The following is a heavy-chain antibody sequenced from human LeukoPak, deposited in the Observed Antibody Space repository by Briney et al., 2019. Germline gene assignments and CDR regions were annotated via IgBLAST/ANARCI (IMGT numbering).Heavy chain of an antibody. CDR2: IIPIFGTA. V-gene: IGHV1-69*05. Sequence: ASVKVSCKASGGTFSSYAISWVRQAPGQGLEWMGGIIPIFGTANYAQKFKGRVTITTDESTSTAYMELSSLRSEDTAVYYCARDGRYCSGGSCYSPHNWGQGTLVTVSS. D-gene: IGHD2-15*01. CDR3: ARDGRYCSGGSCYSPHN. CDR1: GGTFSSYA. J-gene: IGHJ1*01.